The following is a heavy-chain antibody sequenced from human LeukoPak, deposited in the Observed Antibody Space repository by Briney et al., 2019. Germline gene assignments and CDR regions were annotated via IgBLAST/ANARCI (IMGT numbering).Heavy chain of an antibody. Sequence: SGPTLVKPTQTLSLTCTFSGFSRSTSGVGVGWIRQPPGKALEWLALIYWDDAERYTPSLKSRLTITKDTSKNHVVLTMTNMDPVDTATYYCAHMNFHESSGIRTFDYLGQGTLVTVSS. CDR1: GFSRSTSGVG. CDR2: IYWDDAE. D-gene: IGHD3-22*01. J-gene: IGHJ4*02. CDR3: AHMNFHESSGIRTFDY. V-gene: IGHV2-5*02.